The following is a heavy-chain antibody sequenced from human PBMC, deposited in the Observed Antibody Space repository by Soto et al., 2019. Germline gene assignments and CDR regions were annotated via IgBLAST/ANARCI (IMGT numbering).Heavy chain of an antibody. Sequence: QVQLQESGPGLVKPSQTLSLTCTVSGGSISSGGYYWSWIRQHPGKGLEWIGYIYYSGSTYYNPSLKSRVTIAVDTSKNQFSLKLSSVTAADTAVYYCARYDYSNYEEDFDYWGQGTLVTVSS. V-gene: IGHV4-31*03. CDR2: IYYSGST. CDR1: GGSISSGGYY. D-gene: IGHD4-4*01. CDR3: ARYDYSNYEEDFDY. J-gene: IGHJ4*02.